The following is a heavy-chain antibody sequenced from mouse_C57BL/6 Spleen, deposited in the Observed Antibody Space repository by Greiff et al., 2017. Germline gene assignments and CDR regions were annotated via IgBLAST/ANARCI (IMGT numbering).Heavy chain of an antibody. J-gene: IGHJ1*03. V-gene: IGHV1-52*01. CDR3: ARTFYGSSDDWYFDV. Sequence: QVQLQQPGAELVRPGSSVKLSCKASGYTFTSYWMHWVKQRPIQGLEWIGNIDPSDSETHYNQKFKDKATLTVDKSSSTAYMQLSSLTSEDSAVYYCARTFYGSSDDWYFDVWGTGTTVTVSS. CDR2: IDPSDSET. CDR1: GYTFTSYW. D-gene: IGHD1-1*01.